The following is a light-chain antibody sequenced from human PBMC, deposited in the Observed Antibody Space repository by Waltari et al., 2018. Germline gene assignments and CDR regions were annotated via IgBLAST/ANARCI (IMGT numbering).Light chain of an antibody. Sequence: QSALTQPRPASGSPGQSVTTSCTATNRHVGGYNSFSWYHHHPGKAPKLMIYDVSKRPSGVPDRFSGSKSGNTASLTISGLQAEDEADYYCCSYAGSYTYVFGTGTKVTVL. CDR2: DVS. CDR1: NRHVGGYNS. CDR3: CSYAGSYTYV. J-gene: IGLJ1*01. V-gene: IGLV2-11*01.